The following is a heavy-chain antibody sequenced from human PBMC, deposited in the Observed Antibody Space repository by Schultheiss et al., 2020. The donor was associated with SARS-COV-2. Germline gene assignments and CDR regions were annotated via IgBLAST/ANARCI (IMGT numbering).Heavy chain of an antibody. Sequence: GESLKISCAASGFTFSSYGMHWVRQAPGKGLEWVAVIWYDGSNKYYADSVKGRFTISRDNSKNTLYLQMNSLRAEDTAVYYCASDSSGYYFYFDYWGQGTLVTVSS. CDR1: GFTFSSYG. CDR3: ASDSSGYYFYFDY. D-gene: IGHD3-22*01. CDR2: IWYDGSNK. V-gene: IGHV3-33*01. J-gene: IGHJ4*02.